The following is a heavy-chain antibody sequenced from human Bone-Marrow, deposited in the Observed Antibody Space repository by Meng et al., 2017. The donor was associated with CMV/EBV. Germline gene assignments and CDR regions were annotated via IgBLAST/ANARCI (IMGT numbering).Heavy chain of an antibody. CDR2: ISSSSSTI. CDR3: AGEDIVVVPAAIRHYYYYGMDV. CDR1: GFTFSSYS. D-gene: IGHD2-2*01. J-gene: IGHJ6*01. Sequence: GESLKISCAASGFTFSSYSMNWVRQAPGKGLEWVSYISSSSSTIYYADSVKGRFTISRDNAKNSLYLQMNRLRAEDTAVYYCAGEDIVVVPAAIRHYYYYGMDVWGQGNTVNFAS. V-gene: IGHV3-48*04.